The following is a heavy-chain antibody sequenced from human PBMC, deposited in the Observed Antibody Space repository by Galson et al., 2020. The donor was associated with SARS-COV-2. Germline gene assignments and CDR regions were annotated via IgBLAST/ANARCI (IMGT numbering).Heavy chain of an antibody. J-gene: IGHJ4*02. D-gene: IGHD6-19*01. V-gene: IGHV3-33*01. CDR3: ARDGQTSSGWAVDH. Sequence: GGSLRLSCAASGFTFSSHAMHWVRQAPGKGLEWVAQIFFDGSDKYYGDSVKGRFTISRDSSKNTVYLQMNNLRANDTAVYYCARDGQTSSGWAVDHWGQGTLVTVSS. CDR1: GFTFSSHA. CDR2: IFFDGSDK.